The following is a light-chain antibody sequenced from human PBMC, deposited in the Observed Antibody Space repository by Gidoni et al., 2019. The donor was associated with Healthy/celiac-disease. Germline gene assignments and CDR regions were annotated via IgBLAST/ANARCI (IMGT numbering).Light chain of an antibody. J-gene: IGKJ2*01. CDR3: QQRGNWPNT. CDR1: QSVSSY. CDR2: DAS. Sequence: EIVFPQSPATLSLSPGERATLTCRASQSVSSYLAWYQQKPGQAPRLLIYDASNRATGIPARFSGSGSGTDFTLTISSLEPEDIAVYYCQQRGNWPNTFGQGTKLEIK. V-gene: IGKV3-11*01.